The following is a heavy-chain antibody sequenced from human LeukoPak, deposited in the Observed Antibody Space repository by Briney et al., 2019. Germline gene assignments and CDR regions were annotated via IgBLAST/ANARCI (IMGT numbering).Heavy chain of an antibody. Sequence: GESLKISCAASEFTFSTYWMHWVRQAPGKGLVWVSRIKSDGGTNYADSVKGRFTISRDNAKKTVSLQMNSLRPEDTGVYYCARAPSEIGGYYPEYFRHWGQGTLVTVSS. CDR3: ARAPSEIGGYYPEYFRH. CDR2: IKSDGGT. V-gene: IGHV3-74*01. CDR1: EFTFSTYW. J-gene: IGHJ1*01. D-gene: IGHD3-22*01.